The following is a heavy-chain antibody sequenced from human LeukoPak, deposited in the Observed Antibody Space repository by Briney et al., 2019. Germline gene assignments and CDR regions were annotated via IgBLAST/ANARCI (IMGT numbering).Heavy chain of an antibody. CDR2: ISAYNGNT. CDR3: ARDIVTMVRGVARRYYYYMDV. CDR1: GYTFTSYG. V-gene: IGHV1-18*01. Sequence: GESLKISCKASGYTFTSYGISWVRQAPGQGLEWMGWISAYNGNTNYAQKLQGRVTMTTDTSTSTAYMELRSLRSDDTAVYYCARDIVTMVRGVARRYYYYMDVWGKGTTVTISS. D-gene: IGHD3-10*01. J-gene: IGHJ6*03.